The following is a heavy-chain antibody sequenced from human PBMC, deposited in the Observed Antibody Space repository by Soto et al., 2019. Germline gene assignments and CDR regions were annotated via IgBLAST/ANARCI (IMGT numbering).Heavy chain of an antibody. J-gene: IGHJ4*02. V-gene: IGHV3-48*02. CDR3: ARDFGHGYYLDY. Sequence: WVTLRLSCIASVFSFIKDNMNWVRQAPWQGLEWVSYITDSSDTVHYADTVRGRFTISRDNAESSLYLQMNSLREEDTAVYFCARDFGHGYYLDYWGRGTLVTVS. D-gene: IGHD3-3*01. CDR2: ITDSSDTV. CDR1: VFSFIKDN.